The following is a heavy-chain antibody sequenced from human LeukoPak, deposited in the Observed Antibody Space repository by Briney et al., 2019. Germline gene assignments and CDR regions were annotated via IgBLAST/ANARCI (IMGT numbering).Heavy chain of an antibody. CDR3: ARDSRHGDPMVD. Sequence: ASVKVSCKASGYTFTGYYMHWVGQAPGQGLAGMGWINPNSGGTNYAQKFQGRVTMTRDTSISTAYMELSRLRSDDTAVYYCARDSRHGDPMVDWGQGTLVTVSS. V-gene: IGHV1-2*02. CDR1: GYTFTGYY. J-gene: IGHJ4*02. CDR2: INPNSGGT. D-gene: IGHD3-10*01.